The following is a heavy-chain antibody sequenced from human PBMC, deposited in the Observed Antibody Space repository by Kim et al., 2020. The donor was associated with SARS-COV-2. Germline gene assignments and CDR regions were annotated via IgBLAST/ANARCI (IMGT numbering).Heavy chain of an antibody. J-gene: IGHJ4*02. D-gene: IGHD2-2*01. CDR2: ISSSSSYI. CDR3: ARGGTLTSCYKNFDY. V-gene: IGHV3-21*01. Sequence: GGSLRLSCAASGFTFSSYSMNWVRQAPGKGLEWVSSISSSSSYIYYADSVKGRFTISRDNAKNSLYLQMNSLRAEDTAVYYCARGGTLTSCYKNFDYWGQGTLVTVSS. CDR1: GFTFSSYS.